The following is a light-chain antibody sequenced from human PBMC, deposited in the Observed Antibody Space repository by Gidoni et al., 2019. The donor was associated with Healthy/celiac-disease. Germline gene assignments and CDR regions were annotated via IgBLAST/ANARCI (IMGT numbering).Light chain of an antibody. CDR1: QGISSA. J-gene: IGKJ4*01. CDR2: DAS. V-gene: IGKV1-13*02. Sequence: ATQLPQSPSSLSASVGDRATITCRANQGISSALAWYQQKPGKAPKLLIYDASSLGSGVPPRFGSSGSGTDFTLTISSLQPEDFATYCCQRFNSYPLTFGEGTKVEIK. CDR3: QRFNSYPLT.